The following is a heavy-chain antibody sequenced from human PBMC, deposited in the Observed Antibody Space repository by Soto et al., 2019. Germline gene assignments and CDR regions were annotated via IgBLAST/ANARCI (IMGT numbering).Heavy chain of an antibody. Sequence: ASVKVSCKASGYTFTGYAMHWVRQAPGQRLEWMGWINAGNGNTKYSQKFQGRVTITRDTSASTAYMELSSLRSEDTAVYYCARGGVDYYDSSGYYFSPYYFDYWGQGTLVTVSS. CDR2: INAGNGNT. D-gene: IGHD3-22*01. CDR1: GYTFTGYA. CDR3: ARGGVDYYDSSGYYFSPYYFDY. V-gene: IGHV1-3*01. J-gene: IGHJ4*02.